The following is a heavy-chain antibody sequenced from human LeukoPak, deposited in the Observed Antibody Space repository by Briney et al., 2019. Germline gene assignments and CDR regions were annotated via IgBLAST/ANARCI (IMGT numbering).Heavy chain of an antibody. CDR1: GYTFTGYY. J-gene: IGHJ4*02. V-gene: IGHV1-2*02. Sequence: ASVKVSCKASGYTFTGYYMHWVRQAPGQGLEWMGWINPNSGGTNYAQKFQGRVTMTRDTSISTAYMELSRLRSDDTAVCYCARESRSSRKFDYWGQGTLVTVSS. CDR2: INPNSGGT. D-gene: IGHD6-13*01. CDR3: ARESRSSRKFDY.